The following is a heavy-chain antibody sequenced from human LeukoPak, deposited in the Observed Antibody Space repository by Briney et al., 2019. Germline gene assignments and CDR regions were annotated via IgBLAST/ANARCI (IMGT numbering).Heavy chain of an antibody. CDR3: ARAVVSDHCDL. V-gene: IGHV4-34*01. CDR1: GGSFSGYY. Sequence: TSETLSLTCAVYGGSFSGYYWSWIRQPPGKGLEWIGEINHSGSANYNPSLKSRVTISVDTSKNQFSLKLSSVTAADTAVYYCARAVVSDHCDLWGRGTLVTVSS. J-gene: IGHJ2*01. D-gene: IGHD2-21*01. CDR2: INHSGSA.